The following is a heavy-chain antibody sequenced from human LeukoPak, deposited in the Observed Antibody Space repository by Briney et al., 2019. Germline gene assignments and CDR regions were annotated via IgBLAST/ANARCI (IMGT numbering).Heavy chain of an antibody. CDR2: IYTSGST. V-gene: IGHV4-4*07. J-gene: IGHJ6*03. CDR3: ARTDGIAHNYYYYYYMDV. CDR1: GGSISSYY. D-gene: IGHD1-14*01. Sequence: SETLSLTCTVSGGSISSYYWSWIRQPAGKGLEWIGRIYTSGSTNYNPSLKSRVTMSVDTSKNQFSLKLSSVTAADTAVYYCARTDGIAHNYYYYYYMDVWGKGTTVTVSS.